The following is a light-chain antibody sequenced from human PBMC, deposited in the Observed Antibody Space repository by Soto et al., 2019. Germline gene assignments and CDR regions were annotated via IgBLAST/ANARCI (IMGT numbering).Light chain of an antibody. Sequence: EIVLTQSPGTLSLSLGEIATLSCRASQSVSSSHLAWYQQKPGQATRLLIYGASSRATRIPDRFSGSGSGTDFTLTMSRLEPEDFAVYYCQQYGSSLFTFGPGTKVDLK. CDR3: QQYGSSLFT. J-gene: IGKJ3*01. CDR1: QSVSSSH. V-gene: IGKV3-20*01. CDR2: GAS.